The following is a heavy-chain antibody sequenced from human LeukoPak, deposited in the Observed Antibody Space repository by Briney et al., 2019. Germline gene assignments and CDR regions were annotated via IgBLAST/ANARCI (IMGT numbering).Heavy chain of an antibody. V-gene: IGHV1-3*03. CDR1: GYTFTSYA. Sequence: ASVKVSCTASGYTFTSYAMHWVRQAPGQRLEWMGWINAGNGNTKYSQEFQGRVTITRDTSASTAYMELSSLRSEDMAVHYCARALPLITIFGVVREYYFDYWGQGTLVTVSS. D-gene: IGHD3-3*01. CDR2: INAGNGNT. CDR3: ARALPLITIFGVVREYYFDY. J-gene: IGHJ4*02.